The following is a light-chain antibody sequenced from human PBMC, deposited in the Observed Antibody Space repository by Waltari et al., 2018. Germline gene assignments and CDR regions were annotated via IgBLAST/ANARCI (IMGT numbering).Light chain of an antibody. Sequence: QSALTQPASVSGSPGQSLTISCPGTSSDVGGYNYVSWYQQHPGKAPKLMIYDVSNRPSGVSNRFSGSKSGNTASLTISGLQAEDEADYYCSSYTSSSTPLWVFGGGTKLTVL. CDR2: DVS. CDR3: SSYTSSSTPLWV. V-gene: IGLV2-14*03. CDR1: SSDVGGYNY. J-gene: IGLJ3*02.